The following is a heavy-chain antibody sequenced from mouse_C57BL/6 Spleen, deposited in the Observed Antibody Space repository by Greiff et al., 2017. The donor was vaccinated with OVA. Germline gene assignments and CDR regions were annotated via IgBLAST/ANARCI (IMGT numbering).Heavy chain of an antibody. CDR3: ARDRVGTTYEDAMDY. J-gene: IGHJ4*01. CDR2: IYPSDGST. D-gene: IGHD6-1*01. CDR1: GYTFTSYC. Sequence: QVQLQQPGAELVMPGASVKLSCKASGYTFTSYCIHWVKQRPGQGLEWIGEIYPSDGSTNYNEKFKGKATLTADKSSSTDYMQLRSLTSEDSAVYYCARDRVGTTYEDAMDYWGQGTSVTVSS. V-gene: IGHV1-69*01.